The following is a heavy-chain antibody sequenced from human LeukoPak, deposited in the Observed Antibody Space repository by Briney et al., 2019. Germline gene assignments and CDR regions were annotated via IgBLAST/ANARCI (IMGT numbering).Heavy chain of an antibody. CDR2: ISYSGST. D-gene: IGHD3-22*01. J-gene: IGHJ4*02. CDR3: ARAVSSVVVIPF. Sequence: PSETLSLICTVSGGSVSSGRYYWSWIRQPPGKGLEWIGYISYSGSTNYNYSLKSRVTISVDTSKNQLSLKLSSVTAADTAVYYCARAVSSVVVIPFWGQGTLVTVSS. V-gene: IGHV4-61*01. CDR1: GGSVSSGRYY.